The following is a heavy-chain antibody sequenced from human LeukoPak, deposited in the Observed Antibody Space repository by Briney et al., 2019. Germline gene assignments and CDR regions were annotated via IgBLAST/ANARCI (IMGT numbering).Heavy chain of an antibody. CDR2: IIPIFGTA. D-gene: IGHD2-2*01. J-gene: IGHJ5*02. CDR1: GGTFSSYA. V-gene: IGHV1-69*05. Sequence: GASVKVSCKASGGTFSSYAISWVRQAPGQGLEWMGGIIPIFGTANYAQKFQGRVTITTDESTSTAYMELSSLRSEDTAVYYCARGGPVYCSSTSCTDNWFDPWGQGTLVTVSS. CDR3: ARGGPVYCSSTSCTDNWFDP.